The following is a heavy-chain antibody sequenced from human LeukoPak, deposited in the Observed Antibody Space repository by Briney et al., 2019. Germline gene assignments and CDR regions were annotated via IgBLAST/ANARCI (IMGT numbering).Heavy chain of an antibody. CDR3: AKGGKWDVTPFDY. Sequence: GGSLRLSCAASGFTFDDYTMHWVRHAPGKGLEWVSLISWDGGSTYYADSVKGRFTISRDNSKNTLYLQVNSLRAEDTAVYYCAKGGKWDVTPFDYWGQGTLVTVSS. J-gene: IGHJ4*02. D-gene: IGHD1-26*01. V-gene: IGHV3-43*01. CDR2: ISWDGGST. CDR1: GFTFDDYT.